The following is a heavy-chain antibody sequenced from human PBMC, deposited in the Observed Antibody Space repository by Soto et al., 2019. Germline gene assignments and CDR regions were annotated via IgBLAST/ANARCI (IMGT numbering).Heavy chain of an antibody. CDR3: ARGLSRTYYGTGGYFYIDL. CDR1: GFTVSSNS. V-gene: IGHV3-53*01. J-gene: IGHJ4*02. CDR2: IYSGGIT. Sequence: GGSLRLSCAASGFTVSSNSMNWVRQAPGKGLEWVSVIYSGGITYYADSVKGRFTISRDNSRNTLYLQMNSLRAEDTAVYYCARGLSRTYYGTGGYFYIDLWGQGTLVTVSS. D-gene: IGHD3-22*01.